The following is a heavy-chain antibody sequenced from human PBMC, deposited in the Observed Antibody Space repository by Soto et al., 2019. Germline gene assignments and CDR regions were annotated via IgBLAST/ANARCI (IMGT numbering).Heavy chain of an antibody. CDR3: ARKNDFSSVSYYDPALDV. CDR1: GDSISTGVFY. V-gene: IGHV4-31*03. D-gene: IGHD3-3*01. J-gene: IGHJ6*02. Sequence: QVQLQESGPGLVKPSQTLSLTCTVSGDSISTGVFYWIWIRQRPGKGLEWMGYIYRSGNAYYNPSLETRLTISVDTSKNKFSLKVSSVNAADTAVYYCARKNDFSSVSYYDPALDVWCQGTTVIVSS. CDR2: IYRSGNA.